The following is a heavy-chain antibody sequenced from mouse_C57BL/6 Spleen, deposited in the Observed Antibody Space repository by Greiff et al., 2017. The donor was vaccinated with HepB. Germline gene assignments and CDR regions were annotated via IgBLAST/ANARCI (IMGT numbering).Heavy chain of an antibody. CDR3: ARTPGPFAY. V-gene: IGHV1-50*01. CDR1: GYTFTSYW. J-gene: IGHJ3*01. CDR2: IDPSDSYT. Sequence: QVQLQQPGAELVKPGASVKLSCKASGYTFTSYWMQWVKQRPGQGLEWIGEIDPSDSYTNYNQKFKGKATLTVDTSSSTAYMQLSSLTSEDSAVYYCARTPGPFAYWGQGTLVTVSA.